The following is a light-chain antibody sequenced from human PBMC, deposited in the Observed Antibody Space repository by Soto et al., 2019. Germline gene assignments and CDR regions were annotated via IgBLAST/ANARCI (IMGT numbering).Light chain of an antibody. CDR1: HTISTY. Sequence: DIQMTQSPSSLSGSVGDRVTIACGSSHTISTYLHWFHQKHGKAPNXLIYDASSLQTGVPSRFSGSGSGTDLTVTISSLQPEDFGTYYCQQTDSNFVSFGGGTKGDIK. CDR2: DAS. J-gene: IGKJ4*01. V-gene: IGKV1-39*01. CDR3: QQTDSNFVS.